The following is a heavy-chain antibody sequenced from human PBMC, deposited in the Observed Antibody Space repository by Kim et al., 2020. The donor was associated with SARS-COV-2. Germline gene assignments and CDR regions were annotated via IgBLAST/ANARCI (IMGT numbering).Heavy chain of an antibody. J-gene: IGHJ2*01. CDR1: GGTFSSYA. V-gene: IGHV1-69*13. CDR2: IIPIFGTA. Sequence: SVKVSCKASGGTFSSYAISWVRQAPGQGLEWMGGIIPIFGTANYAQKFQGRVTITADESTSTAYMELSSLRSEDTAVYYCARVVGYCGGDCYSMPDPLGYWYFDLWGRGTLVTVSS. D-gene: IGHD2-21*02. CDR3: ARVVGYCGGDCYSMPDPLGYWYFDL.